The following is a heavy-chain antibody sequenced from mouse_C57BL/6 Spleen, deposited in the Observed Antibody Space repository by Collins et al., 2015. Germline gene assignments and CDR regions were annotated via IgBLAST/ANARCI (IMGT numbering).Heavy chain of an antibody. D-gene: IGHD2-2*01. CDR3: ARDGWLRGAMDY. V-gene: IGHV1-26*01. J-gene: IGHJ4*01. CDR1: GYMFTDYY. Sequence: EVQLQQSGPELVKPGASVKISCKASGYMFTDYYMNWVKQSHGKSLEWIEDINPNNGITTYNQEFKGKATLTVDKSSSTAYVELRSLTSEDSAVFYCARDGWLRGAMDYWGQGTSVTVSS. CDR2: INPNNGIT.